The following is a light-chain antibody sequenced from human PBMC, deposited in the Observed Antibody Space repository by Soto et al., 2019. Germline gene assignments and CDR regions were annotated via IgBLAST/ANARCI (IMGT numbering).Light chain of an antibody. Sequence: DIVLTQSPVTLSLSPGETAALSCRASQSVSSFLAWFQQKPGQAPRLLIYDASTRATGIPARFSGSGSGTDFTLTISSLEAEDFAVYSCQQRSNWPWTFGQGTKVEIK. CDR3: QQRSNWPWT. CDR1: QSVSSF. CDR2: DAS. V-gene: IGKV3-11*01. J-gene: IGKJ1*01.